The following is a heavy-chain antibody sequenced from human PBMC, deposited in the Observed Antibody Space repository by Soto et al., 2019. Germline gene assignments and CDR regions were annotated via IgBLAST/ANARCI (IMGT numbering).Heavy chain of an antibody. Sequence: SETLSLTCTVSGGSISSYYWSWIRQPAGKGLEWIGRIYTSGSTNYNPSLKSRVTMSVDTSKNQFSLKLSSVTAADTAVYYCARYNYDSSGLYNWFDPWGQGTLVTVSS. CDR3: ARYNYDSSGLYNWFDP. V-gene: IGHV4-4*07. J-gene: IGHJ5*02. CDR2: IYTSGST. CDR1: GGSISSYY. D-gene: IGHD3-22*01.